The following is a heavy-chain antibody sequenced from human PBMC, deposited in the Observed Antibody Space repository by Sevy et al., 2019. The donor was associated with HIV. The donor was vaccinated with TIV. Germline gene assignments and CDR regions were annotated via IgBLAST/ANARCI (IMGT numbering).Heavy chain of an antibody. V-gene: IGHV3-30-3*01. CDR2: IASHGNYN. D-gene: IGHD2-21*02. J-gene: IGHJ4*02. CDR1: GFIFSHYD. CDR3: ARLQSCGGDCYYFDS. Sequence: GGCLRLSCAASGFIFSHYDMHWVRQAPGKGLEWMAVIASHGNYNSLAASVKGRFTISRDTARNTLDRQMNSLRVEDPAVSSCARLQSCGGDCYYFDSWGQGALVTVSS.